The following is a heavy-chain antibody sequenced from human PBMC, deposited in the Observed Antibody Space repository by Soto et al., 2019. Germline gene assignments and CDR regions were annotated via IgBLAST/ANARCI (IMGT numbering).Heavy chain of an antibody. CDR1: GGSISSYY. V-gene: IGHV4-59*01. Sequence: SETLSLTCTVSGGSISSYYWSWIRQPPGKGLEWIGYIYYSGSTTYNPSLRSRVTISVDTSKNQFSLKLSSVTAADTAVYYCARLGHVYYYDSSGYREYFQHWGQGTLVTVPQ. D-gene: IGHD3-22*01. CDR2: IYYSGST. J-gene: IGHJ1*01. CDR3: ARLGHVYYYDSSGYREYFQH.